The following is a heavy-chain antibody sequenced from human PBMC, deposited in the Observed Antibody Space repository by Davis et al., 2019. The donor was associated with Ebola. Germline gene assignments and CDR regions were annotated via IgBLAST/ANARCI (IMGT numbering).Heavy chain of an antibody. CDR3: ATSESFFDYAAYFHY. CDR2: ISSSSSYI. CDR1: GFTFSSYS. Sequence: GGSLRLSCAASGFTFSSYSMNWVRQAPGKGLEWVSSISSSSSYIYYADSVKGRFTISRDNAKNSLYLQMNSLRAEDTAVYFCATSESFFDYAAYFHYWGQGTVVTVSS. V-gene: IGHV3-21*01. D-gene: IGHD3-16*01. J-gene: IGHJ4*03.